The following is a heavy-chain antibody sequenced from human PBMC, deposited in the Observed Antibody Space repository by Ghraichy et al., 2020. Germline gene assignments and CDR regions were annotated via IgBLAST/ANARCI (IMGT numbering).Heavy chain of an antibody. CDR1: GFMFTSDW. CDR2: VNNDGSKE. Sequence: ETLSLTCVASGFMFTSDWMTWVRQAPGKGPQWVASVNNDGSKEYYVDSVKGRFSISRDNAQNSVYLQMNSLRADDTAVYYCATSLNYWGRGTLVTVSS. CDR3: ATSLNY. J-gene: IGHJ4*02. D-gene: IGHD1-26*01. V-gene: IGHV3-7*03.